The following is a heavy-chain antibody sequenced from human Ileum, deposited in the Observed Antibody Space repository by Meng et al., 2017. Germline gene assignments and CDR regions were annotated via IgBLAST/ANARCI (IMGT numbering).Heavy chain of an antibody. CDR2: MGLGHSHG. CDR1: SSIFDSYD. J-gene: IGHJ5*02. CDR3: ASDPNWSTT. V-gene: IGHV3-21*04. Sequence: AQRVVCGGGLVRPGGSLGLSWVGPSSIFDSYDMTWIRQAPGKGPEWVASMGLGHSHGSYADSVIGRFTVSRDNAKTSFFLQMNSLRAEDTAIYYCASDPNWSTTWGQGTLVTVSS.